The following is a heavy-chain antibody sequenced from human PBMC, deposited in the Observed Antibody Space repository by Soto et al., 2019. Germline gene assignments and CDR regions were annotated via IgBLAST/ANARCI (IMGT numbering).Heavy chain of an antibody. Sequence: EVHLVESGGGLVQPGGSLILSCAASGFTFSNYWMVWVRQAPRKGLVWVSRIIGDGLYTTYADSVKGRFTISRDNAKKTVYLQMNSLRVEDTAVYYCARGILGSGTANDPWGQGTLVTVSS. D-gene: IGHD3-10*01. CDR2: IIGDGLYT. J-gene: IGHJ5*02. CDR1: GFTFSNYW. CDR3: ARGILGSGTANDP. V-gene: IGHV3-74*03.